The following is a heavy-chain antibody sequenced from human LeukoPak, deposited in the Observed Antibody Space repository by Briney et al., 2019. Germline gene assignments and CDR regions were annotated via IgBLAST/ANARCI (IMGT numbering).Heavy chain of an antibody. V-gene: IGHV4-59*01. Sequence: SQTLSLTCTVSGGSISSYYWSWIRQPPGKGLEWIGYIYYSGSTNYNPSLKSRVTISVDTSKNQFSLKLSSVTAADTAVYYCAGTTYSRYYYYYMDVWGKGTTVTVSS. J-gene: IGHJ6*03. CDR1: GGSISSYY. CDR3: AGTTYSRYYYYYMDV. CDR2: IYYSGST. D-gene: IGHD2/OR15-2a*01.